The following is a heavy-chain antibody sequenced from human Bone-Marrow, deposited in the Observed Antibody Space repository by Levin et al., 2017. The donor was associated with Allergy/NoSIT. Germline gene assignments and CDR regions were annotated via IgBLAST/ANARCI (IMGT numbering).Heavy chain of an antibody. CDR1: GYTFTGYY. Sequence: ASVKVSCKASGYTFTGYYLHWVRQAPGQGPEWMGWINPNSCGPNYAQKFQGRVTMTRDTSISTAYMELSRLRSDDTAVYYCARLSHYNDSCWGPGTLVTVSS. J-gene: IGHJ4*02. CDR2: INPNSCGP. D-gene: IGHD3-22*01. CDR3: ARLSHYNDSC. V-gene: IGHV1-2*02.